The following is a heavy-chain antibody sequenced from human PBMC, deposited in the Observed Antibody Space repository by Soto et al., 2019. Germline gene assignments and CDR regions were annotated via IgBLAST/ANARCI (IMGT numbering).Heavy chain of an antibody. CDR1: GFTFSSYW. CDR3: ARDTGYCSSTSCGRYYYYGMDV. V-gene: IGHV3-7*01. Sequence: GGSLRLSCAASGFTFSSYWMSWVRQAPGKGLEWVANIKQDGSEKYYVDSVKGRFTISRDNAKNSLYLQMNSLRAEDPAVYYCARDTGYCSSTSCGRYYYYGMDVWGQGTTVTVSS. J-gene: IGHJ6*02. D-gene: IGHD2-2*03. CDR2: IKQDGSEK.